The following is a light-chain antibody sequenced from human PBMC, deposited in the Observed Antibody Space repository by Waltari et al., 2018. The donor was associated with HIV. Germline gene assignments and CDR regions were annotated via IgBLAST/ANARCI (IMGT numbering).Light chain of an antibody. Sequence: EIVMTQSPATLSVSPGERATLSCRASQSLNSRNLATGVPARFSGSGSGTEFTLTISSLQSDDFAVYYCQQYYNWPPSWTFGQGTKVDIK. J-gene: IGKJ1*01. CDR3: QQYYNWPPSWT. CDR1: QSLNS. V-gene: IGKV3-15*01.